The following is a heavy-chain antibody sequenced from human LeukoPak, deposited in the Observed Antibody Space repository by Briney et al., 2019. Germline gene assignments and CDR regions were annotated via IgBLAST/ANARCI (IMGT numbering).Heavy chain of an antibody. V-gene: IGHV3-23*01. CDR3: AKRSDYGGNWNHFDH. CDR2: ISDGGGST. CDR1: VFTFNNYG. J-gene: IGHJ4*02. Sequence: PGGSLRLSCAASVFTFNNYGMSWVRQAPGKGLEWVSAISDGGGSTYYADSVKGRFTISRDNSKNTLYLQMNSLRAEDTAVYYCAKRSDYGGNWNHFDHWGQGTLVTVSS. D-gene: IGHD4-23*01.